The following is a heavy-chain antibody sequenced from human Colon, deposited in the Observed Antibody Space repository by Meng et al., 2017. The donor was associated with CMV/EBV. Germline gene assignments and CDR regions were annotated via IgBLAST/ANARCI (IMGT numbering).Heavy chain of an antibody. Sequence: GGSLRLSCAASGFRFSDYAIHWVRQAPGKGLEWVANIKEDGRGQWYVDSVKGRFTISRDNARKSLYLQMNSLRAEDTAVYYCVRYENLQHGMDVWGQGTTVTVSS. CDR2: IKEDGRGQ. V-gene: IGHV3-7*01. CDR3: VRYENLQHGMDV. J-gene: IGHJ6*02. D-gene: IGHD1-1*01. CDR1: GFRFSDYA.